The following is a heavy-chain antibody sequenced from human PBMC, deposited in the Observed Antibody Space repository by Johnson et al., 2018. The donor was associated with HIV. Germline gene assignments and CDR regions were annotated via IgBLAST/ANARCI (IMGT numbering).Heavy chain of an antibody. CDR2: LKSRTDGETA. CDR1: GFTFTNAW. V-gene: IGHV3-15*01. D-gene: IGHD1-26*01. CDR3: TTDVPGGPYYNAFDI. J-gene: IGHJ3*02. Sequence: VQLVESGGGLVQPGGSLRLSCAASGFTFTNAWMHWVRQAPGKGLEWVGRLKSRTDGETADYAAPVEGRFTISRDDSKNTLSLQMNRLKTEDTALYYCTTDVPGGPYYNAFDIWGQGTMVTVSS.